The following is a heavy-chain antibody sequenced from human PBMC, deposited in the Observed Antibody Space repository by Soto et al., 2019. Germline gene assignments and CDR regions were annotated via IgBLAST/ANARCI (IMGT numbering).Heavy chain of an antibody. CDR3: ARAWGEYSGSDPVDY. D-gene: IGHD1-26*01. J-gene: IGHJ4*02. Sequence: EVQLVESGGGLVKPGGSLGLPGPPLGLTVSRNYLGWVRQAPGRGLGWVSVIYSGGSTYYAASVKGRFTISRDNSKNTLYLQMNSLRAEDTAVYYCARAWGEYSGSDPVDYWGQGTLVTVSS. CDR2: IYSGGST. CDR1: GLTVSRNY. V-gene: IGHV3-66*01.